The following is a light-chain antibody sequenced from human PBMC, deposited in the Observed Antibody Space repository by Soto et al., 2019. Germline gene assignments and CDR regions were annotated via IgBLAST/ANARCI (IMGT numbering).Light chain of an antibody. J-gene: IGKJ5*01. V-gene: IGKV1-5*03. CDR3: KQYNSYSIT. CDR1: QSISSW. Sequence: DIQMTQSPSTLSASVGDRVTITCRASQSISSWLAWYQQKPGKAHKLLIYKAYSLESGVQSRFSGSGSGTEFTLTISSLQPDDFATYYCKQYNSYSITFGQGTRLEIK. CDR2: KAY.